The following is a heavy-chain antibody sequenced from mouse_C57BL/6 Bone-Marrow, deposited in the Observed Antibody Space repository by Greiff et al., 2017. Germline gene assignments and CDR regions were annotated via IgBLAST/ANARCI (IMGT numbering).Heavy chain of an antibody. V-gene: IGHV8-12*01. Sequence: QVTLQVSGPGILQSSPTLSLTCSFSGFSLSTSGMGVSWIRQPSGKGLEWLAHIYWDDDKRYNPSLKSRLTISKDTSRNQIFLKVTSVVTADAATDYCARRDYDYGAYWGQGTLVTVSA. CDR1: GFSLSTSGMG. D-gene: IGHD2-4*01. CDR3: ARRDYDYGAY. CDR2: IYWDDDK. J-gene: IGHJ3*01.